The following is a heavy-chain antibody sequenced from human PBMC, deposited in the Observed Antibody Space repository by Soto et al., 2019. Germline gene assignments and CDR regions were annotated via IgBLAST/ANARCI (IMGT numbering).Heavy chain of an antibody. CDR2: IYPGDSDT. V-gene: IGHV5-51*01. CDR3: ARYYGGNSWYYYYGMDV. Sequence: PGESLKISCKGSGYSFTRYWIGWGRQMPGKGLEWMGIIYPGDSDTRYSPSFQGQVTISADKSISTAYLQWSSLKASDTAMHYCARYYGGNSWYYYYGMDVWGQGTTVTVS. D-gene: IGHD4-17*01. CDR1: GYSFTRYW. J-gene: IGHJ6*02.